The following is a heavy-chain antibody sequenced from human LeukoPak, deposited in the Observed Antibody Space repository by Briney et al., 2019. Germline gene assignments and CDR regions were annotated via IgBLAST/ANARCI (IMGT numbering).Heavy chain of an antibody. D-gene: IGHD4-17*01. CDR3: ARSPSYGTHAAGLIKYYYYYMDV. V-gene: IGHV1-69*05. CDR1: GGTFSSYA. Sequence: GSSVKVSCKASGGTFSSYAISWVRQAPGQGLEWMGGIIPIFGTANYAQKFQGRVTITTDESTSTAYMELSSLRSEDTAVYYCARSPSYGTHAAGLIKYYYYYMDVWGKGTTVTVSS. J-gene: IGHJ6*03. CDR2: IIPIFGTA.